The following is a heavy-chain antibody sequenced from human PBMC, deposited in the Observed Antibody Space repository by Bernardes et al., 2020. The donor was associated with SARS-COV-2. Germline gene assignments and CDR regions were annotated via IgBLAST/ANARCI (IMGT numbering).Heavy chain of an antibody. Sequence: ASVKVSCKASGYTFTGYYMHWVRQAPGQGLEWMGWINPNSGGTNYAQKFQGRVTMTRDTSISTAYMELSRLRSDDTAVYYCARASRSIGKNWFDPWGQGTLVTVSS. D-gene: IGHD6-6*01. CDR3: ARASRSIGKNWFDP. CDR1: GYTFTGYY. CDR2: INPNSGGT. V-gene: IGHV1-2*02. J-gene: IGHJ5*02.